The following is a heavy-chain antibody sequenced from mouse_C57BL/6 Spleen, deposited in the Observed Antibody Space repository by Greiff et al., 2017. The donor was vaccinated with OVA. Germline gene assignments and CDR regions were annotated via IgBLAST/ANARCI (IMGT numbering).Heavy chain of an antibody. CDR2: ISPGGGNT. CDR1: GYTFTSYG. Sequence: QVQLQPSGAELARPGASVKLSCKASGYTFTSYGISWVKQRTGKGLEWIGQISPGGGNTYSTEKFKGKATLTADKSSSTAYKELRSLTSEDSAVYFCARSVAGNAMDYGGQGTSVTVSS. D-gene: IGHD6-1*01. J-gene: IGHJ4*01. V-gene: IGHV1-81*01. CDR3: ARSVAGNAMDY.